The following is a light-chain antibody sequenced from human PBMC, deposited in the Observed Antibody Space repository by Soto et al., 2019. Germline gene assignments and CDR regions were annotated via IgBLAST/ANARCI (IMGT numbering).Light chain of an antibody. V-gene: IGLV2-11*01. J-gene: IGLJ1*01. CDR2: DVS. Sequence: QSALTQPRSVSGSPGQSVTISCTGTSSDVGGYNYVSWYQQHPGKAPKLMIYDVSKRPSGVPDRFSGSKSGNTASLIISGLQAEDEAYYYCCSYAGTYTYVFGTGTKLTVL. CDR3: CSYAGTYTYV. CDR1: SSDVGGYNY.